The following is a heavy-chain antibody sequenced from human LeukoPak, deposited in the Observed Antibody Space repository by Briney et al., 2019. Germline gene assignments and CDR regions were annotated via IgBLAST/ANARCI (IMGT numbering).Heavy chain of an antibody. V-gene: IGHV3-23*01. J-gene: IGHJ4*02. CDR2: ISGGGGST. CDR3: AKVRSGGLHLFDY. D-gene: IGHD4-11*01. Sequence: GGSLRLSCAASGFTFSNYAMSWVRQAPGKGLEWVSSISGGGGSTYYADSVKGRFTISRDNSKNTLSLQMNSLRPEDTAIYYCAKVRSGGLHLFDYWGQGTLVTVSS. CDR1: GFTFSNYA.